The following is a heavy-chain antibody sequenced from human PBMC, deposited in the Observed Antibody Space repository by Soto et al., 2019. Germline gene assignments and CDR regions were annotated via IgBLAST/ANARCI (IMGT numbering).Heavy chain of an antibody. CDR1: GFVFSKYA. Sequence: EVQLLESGGGLVQSGGSLTVSCTASGFVFSKYAVTWVRQAPGQGLEWVSAITASGDTTYYADSLKGRFTISRDNSRDYLFLHMSSLRADDTARYFCVRGIYPSSAGGPFDLWGQGTLVTVSS. CDR2: ITASGDTT. D-gene: IGHD5-12*01. V-gene: IGHV3-23*01. CDR3: VRGIYPSSAGGPFDL. J-gene: IGHJ4*02.